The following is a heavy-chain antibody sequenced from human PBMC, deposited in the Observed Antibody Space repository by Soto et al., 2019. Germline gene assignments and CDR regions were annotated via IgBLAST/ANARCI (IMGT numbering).Heavy chain of an antibody. Sequence: GASVKVSCKASGGTFSSYTISWVRQAPGQGLEWMGRIIPILGIANYAQKFQGRVTITADKSTSTAYMELSSLRSEDTAVYYCARDLGGSGSYYNPKEAYFDYWGQGTLVTVSS. D-gene: IGHD3-10*01. CDR3: ARDLGGSGSYYNPKEAYFDY. J-gene: IGHJ4*02. CDR1: GGTFSSYT. V-gene: IGHV1-69*04. CDR2: IIPILGIA.